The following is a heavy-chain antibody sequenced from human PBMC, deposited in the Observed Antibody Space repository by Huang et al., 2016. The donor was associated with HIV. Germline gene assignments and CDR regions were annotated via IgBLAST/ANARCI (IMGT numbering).Heavy chain of an antibody. Sequence: QVQLVQSGAEVKKPGSSVKLSCQSSGGGSSSYAISWVRQARGQGLEWMVGIIPIFDTTDYAPRFQGRVTITADESTNTAYIELSSLEYDDTALYYCARSGPRWGLATIWTLVYWGQGTLVTVSS. D-gene: IGHD5-12*01. V-gene: IGHV1-69*13. CDR3: ARSGPRWGLATIWTLVY. CDR2: IIPIFDTT. J-gene: IGHJ4*02. CDR1: GGGSSSYA.